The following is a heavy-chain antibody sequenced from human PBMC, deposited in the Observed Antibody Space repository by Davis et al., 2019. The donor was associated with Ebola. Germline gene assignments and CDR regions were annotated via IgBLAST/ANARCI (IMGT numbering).Heavy chain of an antibody. D-gene: IGHD5-24*01. CDR1: GYSISSGYY. Sequence: PSETLSLTCTVSGYSISSGYYWGWIRQPPGKGLEWIGSVYHGGSTHYNPSLKSRVTISIDTSKNQFSLQLSSVTAADTAVYYCARDPEGGFERWAPVSFHHWGQGTLVTVAS. V-gene: IGHV4-38-2*02. J-gene: IGHJ1*01. CDR3: ARDPEGGFERWAPVSFHH. CDR2: VYHGGST.